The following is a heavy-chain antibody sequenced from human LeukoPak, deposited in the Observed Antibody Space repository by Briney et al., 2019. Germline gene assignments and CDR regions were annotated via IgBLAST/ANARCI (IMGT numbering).Heavy chain of an antibody. CDR3: AIADAGRQLWAGHNDMDV. D-gene: IGHD5-18*01. V-gene: IGHV4-59*01. Sequence: SETLSLTCSVSGGSISSDYWSWIRQPPGGGLEWIGHISYSGNTNYNPSLKSRVTISIGTSTNEFSPRLSCGTAQDTAVYYCAIADAGRQLWAGHNDMDVWGKGTTVTVSS. J-gene: IGHJ6*03. CDR1: GGSISSDY. CDR2: ISYSGNT.